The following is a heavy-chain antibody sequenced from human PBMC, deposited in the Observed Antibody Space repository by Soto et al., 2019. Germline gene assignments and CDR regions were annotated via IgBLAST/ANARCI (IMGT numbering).Heavy chain of an antibody. Sequence: QVQLVESGGGVVQPGRSLRLSCAASGFTFSSYGMHWVRQAPGKGLEWVAVIWYDGSNKYYADSVKGRFTISRDNSKNTLCLQMNSLRAEDTAVYYCARDGPVEMATIIAFDIWGQGTMVTVSS. D-gene: IGHD5-12*01. J-gene: IGHJ3*02. CDR1: GFTFSSYG. CDR2: IWYDGSNK. V-gene: IGHV3-33*01. CDR3: ARDGPVEMATIIAFDI.